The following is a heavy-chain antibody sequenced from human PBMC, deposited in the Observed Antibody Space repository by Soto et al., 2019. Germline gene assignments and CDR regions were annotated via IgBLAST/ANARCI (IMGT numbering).Heavy chain of an antibody. V-gene: IGHV3-23*01. Sequence: PGGSLRLSCAASGFSFRTYAMGWVRQAPGKGLEWVSVMSNSGDLTYYADSVKGRFTISRDNSENTLYLQMSSLRAEDAAIYYSAKDAARTNGWYYFDYWGQGTLVTVSS. J-gene: IGHJ4*02. D-gene: IGHD6-19*01. CDR1: GFSFRTYA. CDR2: MSNSGDLT. CDR3: AKDAARTNGWYYFDY.